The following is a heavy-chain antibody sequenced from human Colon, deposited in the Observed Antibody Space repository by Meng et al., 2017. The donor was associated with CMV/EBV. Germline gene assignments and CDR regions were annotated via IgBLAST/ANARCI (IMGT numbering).Heavy chain of an antibody. Sequence: GESLKISCATSGFIFSDHNINWVRQAPGKGLEWVSVIGGTGTITHYADSVKGRFAISRDNSTNTLFLEMNSLRADDTALYFCAKNGAWFRVDSWGQGTPVTVSS. V-gene: IGHV3-23*01. D-gene: IGHD3-10*01. CDR1: GFIFSDHN. CDR3: AKNGAWFRVDS. J-gene: IGHJ4*02. CDR2: IGGTGTIT.